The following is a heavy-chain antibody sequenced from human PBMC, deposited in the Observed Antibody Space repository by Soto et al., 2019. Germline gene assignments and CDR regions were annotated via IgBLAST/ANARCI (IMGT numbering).Heavy chain of an antibody. CDR3: ARGDYYDSSGYLKYFDY. V-gene: IGHV3-66*01. J-gene: IGHJ4*02. CDR1: GFTVSSNY. Sequence: GGSLRLSCAASGFTVSSNYMSWVRQAPGKGLEWVSVIYSGGSTYYADSVKGRFTISRDNSKNTLYLQMNSLRAEDTAVYYCARGDYYDSSGYLKYFDYWGQGTLVTVSS. CDR2: IYSGGST. D-gene: IGHD3-22*01.